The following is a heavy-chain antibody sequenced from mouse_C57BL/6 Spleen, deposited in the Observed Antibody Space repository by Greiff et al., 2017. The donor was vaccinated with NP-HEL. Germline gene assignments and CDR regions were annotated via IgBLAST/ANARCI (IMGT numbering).Heavy chain of an antibody. V-gene: IGHV5-17*01. Sequence: EVQVVESGGGLVKPGGSLKLSCAASGFTFSDYGMHWVRQAPEKGLEWVAYISSGSSTIYYADTVKGRFTISRDNAKNTLFLQMTSLRSEDTAMYYCAGIYDYDEGFAYWGQGTLVTVSA. CDR3: AGIYDYDEGFAY. D-gene: IGHD2-4*01. CDR2: ISSGSSTI. J-gene: IGHJ3*01. CDR1: GFTFSDYG.